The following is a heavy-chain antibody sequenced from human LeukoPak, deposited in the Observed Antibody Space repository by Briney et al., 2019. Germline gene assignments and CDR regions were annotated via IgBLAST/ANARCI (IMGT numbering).Heavy chain of an antibody. J-gene: IGHJ4*02. D-gene: IGHD1-20*01. Sequence: ASVKVSCKASGYTFTTYGISWVRQAPGQGLEWMGWISSYNGNTNYAQKLQGRVTMTTDTSTSTAYMELSRLRSDDTAVYYCARDGGNWNSFDYWGQGALVTVSS. CDR3: ARDGGNWNSFDY. V-gene: IGHV1-18*01. CDR2: ISSYNGNT. CDR1: GYTFTTYG.